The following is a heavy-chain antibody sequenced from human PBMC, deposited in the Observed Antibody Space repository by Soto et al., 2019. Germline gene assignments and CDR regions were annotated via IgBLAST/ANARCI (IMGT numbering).Heavy chain of an antibody. CDR3: ARGRGYSGDDHYYYFDMDV. CDR1: GGTFNNYP. CDR2: SIPIFGTA. J-gene: IGHJ6*02. V-gene: IGHV1-69*01. Sequence: QVQLVQSGAEVKKPGSSVKVSCKASGGTFNNYPITWVRQAPGEGLEWMGGSIPIFGTANYAQKFQGRVTISVDESTSTAYMELSSLRSEDTAVYYCARGRGYSGDDHYYYFDMDVSGQGTTVTVSS. D-gene: IGHD5-12*01.